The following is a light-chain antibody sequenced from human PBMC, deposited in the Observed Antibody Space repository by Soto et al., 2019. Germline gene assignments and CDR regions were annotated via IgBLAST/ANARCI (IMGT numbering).Light chain of an antibody. J-gene: IGKJ1*01. CDR2: DAS. Sequence: DIQMTQSTSTLSASVGDRVTITCRASQSISSWLAWYQQKPGKAPKLLIYDASSLESGVPSRFSGSGSGTEFTLTISSLQPDDFATYYCQQYNSYSAFGQGTKVEIQ. CDR1: QSISSW. CDR3: QQYNSYSA. V-gene: IGKV1-5*01.